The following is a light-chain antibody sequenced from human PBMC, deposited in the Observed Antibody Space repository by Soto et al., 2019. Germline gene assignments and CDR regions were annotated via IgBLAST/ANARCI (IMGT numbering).Light chain of an antibody. CDR2: GAS. CDR3: QQYGSSPIT. J-gene: IGKJ5*01. CDR1: QSVNSNY. Sequence: EIVLTQSPGTLSLSPGERATLSCRASQSVNSNYLAWYQQKSGQAPRLLIYGASSRATGIADRFSGSGSGTDFTLTISRLEPEDFSAYHCQQYGSSPITFGQGTLLEIK. V-gene: IGKV3-20*01.